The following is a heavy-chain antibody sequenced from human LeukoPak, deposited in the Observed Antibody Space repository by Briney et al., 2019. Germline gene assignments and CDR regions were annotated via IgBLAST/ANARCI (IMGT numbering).Heavy chain of an antibody. J-gene: IGHJ5*02. CDR3: AKGYYTFDP. CDR2: ITYISGST. D-gene: IGHD3-3*01. CDR1: GGSISSYY. V-gene: IGHV4-4*07. Sequence: SETLSLTCTVSGGSISSYYWSWIRQPAGKGLEWIGHITYISGSTNYNPSLKSRVTMSVDTSKNQFSLKLSSVTAADTAVYYCAKGYYTFDPWGQGTLVTVSS.